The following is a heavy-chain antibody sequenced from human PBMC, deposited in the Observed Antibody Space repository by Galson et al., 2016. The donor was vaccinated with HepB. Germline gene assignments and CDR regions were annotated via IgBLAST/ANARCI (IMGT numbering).Heavy chain of an antibody. J-gene: IGHJ6*02. CDR1: ELDFTDAW. Sequence: SLRLSCATTELDFTDAWMSWVRQAPGKGLEWVGRIKSKGHGETTDYAAPVKDRFTISRDDSKNTLYLQMNSLKTEDTAVYYCTRDQGGYRFYGMDIWGQGTTVTVPS. CDR3: TRDQGGYRFYGMDI. V-gene: IGHV3-15*01. CDR2: IKSKGHGETT. D-gene: IGHD5-18*01.